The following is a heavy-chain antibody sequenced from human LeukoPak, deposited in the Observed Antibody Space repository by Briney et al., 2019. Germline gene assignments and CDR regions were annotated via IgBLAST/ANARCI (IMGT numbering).Heavy chain of an antibody. CDR2: INRSGST. V-gene: IGHV4-34*01. Sequence: PSETLSLTCAVYGGSFSGYYWSWIRQPPGKGLEWIGEINRSGSTNYNPSLKSRVTISVDTSKNQFSLKLSSVTAADTAVYYCARRAANDYSNYPPYYYMDVWGKGTTVTVSS. J-gene: IGHJ6*03. CDR1: GGSFSGYY. D-gene: IGHD4-11*01. CDR3: ARRAANDYSNYPPYYYMDV.